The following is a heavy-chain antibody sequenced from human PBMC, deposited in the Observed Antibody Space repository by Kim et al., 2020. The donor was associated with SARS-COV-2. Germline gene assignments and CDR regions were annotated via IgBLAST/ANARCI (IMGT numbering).Heavy chain of an antibody. J-gene: IGHJ5*02. CDR3: ARDVEIGRGVYALSSWFDP. V-gene: IGHV4-4*06. Sequence: SRVTMSVDTSKNQFSLKLSSVTAADTAVYYCARDVEIGRGVYALSSWFDPWGQGTLVTVSS. D-gene: IGHD2-8*01.